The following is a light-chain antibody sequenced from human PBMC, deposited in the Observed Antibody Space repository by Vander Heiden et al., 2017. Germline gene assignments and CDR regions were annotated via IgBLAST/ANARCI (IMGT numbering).Light chain of an antibody. CDR1: SASIGSNY. Sequence: NFILTHPHSASASPGKPVTIPCTGSSASIGSNYVHWYQQRPGSSPTTVIYDDNQRPSGVPDRFSGSIDSSSTSASLTISGLETEDDSDYYCQSYDSNREVFGGGTKLTVL. J-gene: IGLJ2*01. CDR2: DDN. V-gene: IGLV6-57*01. CDR3: QSYDSNREV.